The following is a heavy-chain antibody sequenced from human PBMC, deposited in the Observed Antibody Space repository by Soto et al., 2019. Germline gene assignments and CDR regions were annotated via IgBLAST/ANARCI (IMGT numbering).Heavy chain of an antibody. Sequence: GGSLRLSCAASGFTFSSYSMNGVRQAPGKGLEWVGRIKSKTDGGTTDYAAPVKGRFTISRDDSKNTLYLQMNSLKTEDTAVYYCTTLILGGHDYWGQGTLLTVSS. CDR3: TTLILGGHDY. CDR1: GFTFSSYS. V-gene: IGHV3-15*07. D-gene: IGHD2-21*01. J-gene: IGHJ4*02. CDR2: IKSKTDGGTT.